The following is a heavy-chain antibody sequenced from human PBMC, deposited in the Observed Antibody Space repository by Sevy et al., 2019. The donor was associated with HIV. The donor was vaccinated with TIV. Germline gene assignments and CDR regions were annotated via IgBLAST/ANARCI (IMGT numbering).Heavy chain of an antibody. CDR2: IKQDGSEK. J-gene: IGHJ4*02. CDR1: GFTFSSYW. Sequence: GGSLRLSCAASGFTFSSYWMSWVRQAPGKGLEWVANIKQDGSEKYYVDSVKGRFTISRDNAKDSLDLQRNSLRAEDTAVYYCARERGVVVAATPTYYFDYWGQGTLVTVSS. D-gene: IGHD2-15*01. V-gene: IGHV3-7*01. CDR3: ARERGVVVAATPTYYFDY.